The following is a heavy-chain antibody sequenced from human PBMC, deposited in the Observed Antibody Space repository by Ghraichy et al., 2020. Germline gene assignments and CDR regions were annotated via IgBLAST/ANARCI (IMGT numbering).Heavy chain of an antibody. CDR1: GASISGFY. J-gene: IGHJ5*02. CDR3: ARLSSYDYRTGGWFDP. V-gene: IGHV4-59*08. CDR2: LYYSGNI. D-gene: IGHD3-16*01. Sequence: SETLSLTCTVSGASISGFYWSLIRQSPGRGLEWIGNLYYSGNINYNASLKSRVTISKDTSSNQFSLQLRSVTAADTAVYYCARLSSYDYRTGGWFDPWGQGTLVTVSS.